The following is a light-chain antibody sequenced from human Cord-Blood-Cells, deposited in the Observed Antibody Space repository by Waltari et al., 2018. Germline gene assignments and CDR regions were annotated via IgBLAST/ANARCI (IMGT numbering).Light chain of an antibody. J-gene: IGKJ3*01. Sequence: DIQMNNSPSSLSPSVADRVTITCRASQSISSYLNWYQQKPGKAPKLLIYAASSLQSGVPSRFSGSGSGTDFTLTISSLQPEDFATYYCQQSYSTLFTFGPGTKVDIK. V-gene: IGKV1-39*01. CDR3: QQSYSTLFT. CDR1: QSISSY. CDR2: AAS.